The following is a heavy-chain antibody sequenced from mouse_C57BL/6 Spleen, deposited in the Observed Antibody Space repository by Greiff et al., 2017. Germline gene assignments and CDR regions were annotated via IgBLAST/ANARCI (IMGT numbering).Heavy chain of an antibody. CDR1: GYTFTSYW. CDR2: IYPGSGST. CDR3: ARDLLRFYAMDY. Sequence: QVQLQQPGAELVKPGASVKMSCKASGYTFTSYWITWVKQRPGQGLEWIGDIYPGSGSTNYNEKFKSKATLTVYTASSTAYMQLSSLTSEDSAVYYCARDLLRFYAMDYWGQGTSVTVSS. V-gene: IGHV1-55*01. J-gene: IGHJ4*01. D-gene: IGHD1-1*01.